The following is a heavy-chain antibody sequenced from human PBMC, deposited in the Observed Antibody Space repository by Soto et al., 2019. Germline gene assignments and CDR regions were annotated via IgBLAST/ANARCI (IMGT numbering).Heavy chain of an antibody. V-gene: IGHV4-39*01. D-gene: IGHD2-15*01. CDR2: IYYSGST. CDR3: ARQASLVVVAATKPEDYYYYYGMDV. Sequence: SETLSLTCTVPGGSISSSSYYWGWIRQPPGKGLEWIGSIYYSGSTYYNPSLKSRVTISVDTSKNQFSLKLSSVTAADTAVYYCARQASLVVVAATKPEDYYYYYGMDVWGQGTTVTVSS. CDR1: GGSISSSSYY. J-gene: IGHJ6*02.